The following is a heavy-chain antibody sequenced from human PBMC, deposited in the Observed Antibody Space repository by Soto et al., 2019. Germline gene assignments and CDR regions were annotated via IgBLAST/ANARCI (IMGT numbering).Heavy chain of an antibody. CDR2: INPNSGGT. Sequence: ASVKGSCKASGYTFTGYYMHWVRQAPGQGLEWMGWINPNSGGTNYAQKFQGWVTMTRDTSISTAYMELSRLRSDDTAVYYCARGGSLTYYDFWSGYYFGVGSDIRG. CDR1: GYTFTGYY. CDR3: ARGGSLTYYDFWSGYYFGVGSDI. D-gene: IGHD3-3*01. J-gene: IGHJ3*02. V-gene: IGHV1-2*04.